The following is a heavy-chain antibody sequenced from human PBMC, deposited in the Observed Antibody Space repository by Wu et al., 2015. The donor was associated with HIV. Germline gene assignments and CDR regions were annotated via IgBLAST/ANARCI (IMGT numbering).Heavy chain of an antibody. J-gene: IGHJ6*03. V-gene: IGHV1-8*03. CDR1: GYTFTSYD. D-gene: IGHD3/OR15-3a*01. CDR2: MNPXSGNT. Sequence: QVQLVQSGAEVKKPGASVKVSCKASGYTFTSYDINWVRQATGQGLEWMGWMNPXSGNTGYAQKFQGRVTITRNTSISTAYMELSSLRSDDTAVYYCAXVLEGTERISYFWTGDSKIYYYYYMDVVGTKGPRSPSP. CDR3: AXVLEGTERISYFWTGDSKIYYYYYMDV.